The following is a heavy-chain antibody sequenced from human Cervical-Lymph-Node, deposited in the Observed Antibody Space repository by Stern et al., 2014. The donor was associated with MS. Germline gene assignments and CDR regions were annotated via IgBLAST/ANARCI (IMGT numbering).Heavy chain of an antibody. CDR3: ARGLLGGENAFDI. CDR1: GYTFTSYG. CDR2: ISTYNVTT. D-gene: IGHD2-21*01. V-gene: IGHV1-18*01. Sequence: QVQLVQYGAEVKKPGASVKVSCKASGYTFTSYGISWVRQAPGQGLEWMGWISTYNVTTNYALKLQGRVTMTTDTSTSTAYRELRSLRSDDTAVYYCARGLLGGENAFDIWGQGTMVTVSS. J-gene: IGHJ3*02.